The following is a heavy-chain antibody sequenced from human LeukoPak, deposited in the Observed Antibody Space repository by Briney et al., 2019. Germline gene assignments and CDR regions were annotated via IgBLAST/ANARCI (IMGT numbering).Heavy chain of an antibody. CDR1: GDSISSGTYY. CDR2: IYTSGST. CDR3: ARGHYYGSGGDTFDV. V-gene: IGHV4-61*02. J-gene: IGHJ3*01. Sequence: SETLSLTCTVSGDSISSGTYYWSWIRQPAGKGLEWIGRIYTSGSTNYNPSLKSRVTISVDTSKNQFSLKLSSVTAADTAVYYCARGHYYGSGGDTFDVWGKGTMVIVSS. D-gene: IGHD3-10*01.